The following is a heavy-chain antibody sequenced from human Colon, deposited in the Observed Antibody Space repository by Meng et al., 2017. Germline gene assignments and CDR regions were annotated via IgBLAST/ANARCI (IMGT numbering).Heavy chain of an antibody. CDR1: GGSVNNRTYY. CDR2: VYYDGTT. Sequence: QVQPQESGPGLVRPSDTLSLTCTVSGGSVNNRTYYWTWIRQPPGKGLEWIGYVYYDGTTNYNPFLESRLTMSIDTSKNQFSLKLSSVTAADTAVYYCARDWGSGTPYWGQGTLVTVSS. J-gene: IGHJ4*02. CDR3: ARDWGSGTPY. D-gene: IGHD3-10*01. V-gene: IGHV4-61*01.